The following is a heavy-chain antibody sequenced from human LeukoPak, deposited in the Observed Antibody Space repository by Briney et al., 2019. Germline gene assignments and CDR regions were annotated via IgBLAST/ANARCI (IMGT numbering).Heavy chain of an antibody. Sequence: GGSLRLSCATSGFTFNLAWMSWVRQAPGKGLEWVGRIKRNTQGATTDYAAAVKGRFTISRDDSKNTLYLQMNSLEIEDTGVYYCTTHPGYESYWGQGTLVSVSS. J-gene: IGHJ4*02. CDR2: IKRNTQGATT. CDR1: GFTFNLAW. D-gene: IGHD2-15*01. V-gene: IGHV3-15*01. CDR3: TTHPGYESY.